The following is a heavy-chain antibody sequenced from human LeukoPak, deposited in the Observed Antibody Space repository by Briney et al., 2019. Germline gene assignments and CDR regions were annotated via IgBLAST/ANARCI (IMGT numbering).Heavy chain of an antibody. J-gene: IGHJ4*02. CDR3: ARDSGHYDSSGYPMGGY. CDR2: IYYSGST. V-gene: IGHV4-59*12. Sequence: SETLSLTCTVSGGSISSYYWSWIRQPPGKGLEWIGYIYYSGSTNYNPSLKSRVTISVDTSMNQFSLKLSSVAAADTAVYYCARDSGHYDSSGYPMGGYWGQGTLVTVSS. CDR1: GGSISSYY. D-gene: IGHD3-22*01.